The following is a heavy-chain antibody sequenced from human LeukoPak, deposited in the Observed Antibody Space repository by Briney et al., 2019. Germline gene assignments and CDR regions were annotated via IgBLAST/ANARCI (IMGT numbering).Heavy chain of an antibody. CDR3: ARDPYGDYSKFDY. CDR2: IGTSGRYI. CDR1: GFTFSSYP. Sequence: GGSLRLSCAASGFTFSSYPLNWVRQAPGKGLEWVSSIGTSGRYIYYADSVKGRFTISRDNAKNSLYLQMNSLRAEDTAVYYCARDPYGDYSKFDYWGQGTLVTVSS. D-gene: IGHD4-17*01. J-gene: IGHJ4*02. V-gene: IGHV3-21*04.